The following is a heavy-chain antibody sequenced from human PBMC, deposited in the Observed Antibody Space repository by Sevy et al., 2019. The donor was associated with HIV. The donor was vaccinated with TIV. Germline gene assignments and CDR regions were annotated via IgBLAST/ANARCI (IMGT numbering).Heavy chain of an antibody. Sequence: GGSLRLSCAASGFTFSDHYVDWVRQAPGKGLEWVGRTRNRPNTYTTEYAASVEGRFTISRDDSKNSLYLQMNSLKTEDSAVYYCVRGPNCGVGGCQQISPYCLDVWGKGATVTVSS. J-gene: IGHJ6*03. CDR1: GFTFSDHY. CDR3: VRGPNCGVGGCQQISPYCLDV. V-gene: IGHV3-72*01. D-gene: IGHD2-21*01. CDR2: TRNRPNTYTT.